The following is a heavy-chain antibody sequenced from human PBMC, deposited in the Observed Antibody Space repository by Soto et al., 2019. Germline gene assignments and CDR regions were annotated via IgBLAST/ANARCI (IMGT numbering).Heavy chain of an antibody. Sequence: GASVKVSCKASGYTFTGYYMHWVRQAPGQGLEWMGWINPNSGGTNYAQKFQGRVTMTRDTSISTAYMELSRLRSDDTAVYYCARNLAVAGRGDDAFDIWGQGTMVTVSS. CDR1: GYTFTGYY. V-gene: IGHV1-2*02. CDR3: ARNLAVAGRGDDAFDI. J-gene: IGHJ3*02. D-gene: IGHD6-19*01. CDR2: INPNSGGT.